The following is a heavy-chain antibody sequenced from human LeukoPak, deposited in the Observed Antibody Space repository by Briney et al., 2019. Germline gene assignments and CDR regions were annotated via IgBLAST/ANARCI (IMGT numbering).Heavy chain of an antibody. CDR3: ARDLTYYYDSSGSTDY. D-gene: IGHD3-22*01. V-gene: IGHV1-46*01. CDR1: GYTFTSYY. CDR2: INPSGGST. Sequence: GASVKVSCKASGYTFTSYYMHWVRQAPGQGLEWMGIINPSGGSTSYAQRFQGRVTMTRDTSTSTVYMELSSLRAEDTAVYYCARDLTYYYDSSGSTDYWGQGTLVTVSS. J-gene: IGHJ4*02.